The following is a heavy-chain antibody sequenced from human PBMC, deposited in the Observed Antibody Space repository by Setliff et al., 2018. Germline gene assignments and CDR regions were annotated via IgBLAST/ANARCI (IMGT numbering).Heavy chain of an antibody. CDR3: ARDDGITMVRGVITYYYGMDV. Sequence: GGSLRLSCAASGFTFSSYSMNWVRQAPGKGLEWVSSISSSSSYIYYADSVKGRFTISRDNAKNSLYLQMNSLRAEDTAVYYCARDDGITMVRGVITYYYGMDVWGQGTTVTVSS. V-gene: IGHV3-21*01. CDR1: GFTFSSYS. CDR2: ISSSSSYI. D-gene: IGHD3-10*01. J-gene: IGHJ6*02.